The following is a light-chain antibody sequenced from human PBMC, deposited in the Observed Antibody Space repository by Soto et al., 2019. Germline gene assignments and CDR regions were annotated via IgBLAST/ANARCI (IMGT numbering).Light chain of an antibody. CDR1: QGIGSW. CDR2: AAS. Sequence: DIQLAQSPSSVSASVGDRVTITCRASQGIGSWLAWYQQKPGKAPKLLIYAASSLQSGVPSRFSGSGSGPDFTLTISSLQPEDFASYHCQQANSFPPPFGGGTKVEI. J-gene: IGKJ4*01. CDR3: QQANSFPPP. V-gene: IGKV1D-12*01.